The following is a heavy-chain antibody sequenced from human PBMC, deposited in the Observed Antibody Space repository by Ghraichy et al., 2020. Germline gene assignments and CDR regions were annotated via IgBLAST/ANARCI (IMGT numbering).Heavy chain of an antibody. CDR3: AGSSGYGTGSYYPLEH. D-gene: IGHD3-10*01. CDR1: GGSINLVCFR. V-gene: IGHV4-39*02. CDR2: IYNTGTS. J-gene: IGHJ4*02. Sequence: SETLSLTCTVSGGSINLVCFRWGWVRQPPGMGLNWIGNIYNTGTSTSNLSLKVRVTISVDTSKNDFSLRLTSATAAATSVYSCAGSSGYGTGSYYPLEHWGQGSLVTVTS.